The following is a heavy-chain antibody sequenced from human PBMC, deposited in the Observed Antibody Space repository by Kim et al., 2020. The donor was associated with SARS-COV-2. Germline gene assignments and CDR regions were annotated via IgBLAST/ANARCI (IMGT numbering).Heavy chain of an antibody. J-gene: IGHJ5*02. D-gene: IGHD6-13*01. Sequence: APKSQGRVTITADKSTSTAYMELSSLRSEDTAVYYCARDQLAAAGNNWFDPWGQGTLVTVSS. CDR3: ARDQLAAAGNNWFDP. V-gene: IGHV1-69*04.